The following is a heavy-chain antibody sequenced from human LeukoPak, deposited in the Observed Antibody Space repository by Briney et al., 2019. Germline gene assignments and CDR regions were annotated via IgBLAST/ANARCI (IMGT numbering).Heavy chain of an antibody. J-gene: IGHJ5*02. CDR3: ARESHVVVPAKPRWFDP. Sequence: ASVKVSCKASGYTFTSYYMHWVRQAPGQGLEWMGIINPSGGSTSYAQKFQGRVTMTRDTSTSTVYMELSSLRSEDTAVYYCARESHVVVPAKPRWFDPWGRGTLVTVSS. D-gene: IGHD2-2*01. CDR1: GYTFTSYY. V-gene: IGHV1-46*01. CDR2: INPSGGST.